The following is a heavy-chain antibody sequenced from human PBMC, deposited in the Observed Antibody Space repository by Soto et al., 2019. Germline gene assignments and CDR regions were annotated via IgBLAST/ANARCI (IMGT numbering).Heavy chain of an antibody. J-gene: IGHJ4*02. CDR3: ARGGGYDSFDY. CDR1: GASISYGGSS. D-gene: IGHD5-12*01. V-gene: IGHV4-30-2*06. CDR2: ISHLEST. Sequence: KASETLSLTCTVSGASISYGGSSWSWIRQSPGKGLEWIGYISHLESTYFHPSFKSRLTMSIDRTRNQFSLKLSSVTAADMAVYYCARGGGYDSFDYWGQGVLVTVSS.